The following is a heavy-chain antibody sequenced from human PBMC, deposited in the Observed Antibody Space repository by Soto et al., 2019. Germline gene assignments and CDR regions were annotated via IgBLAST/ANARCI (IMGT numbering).Heavy chain of an antibody. Sequence: QVQLVESGGGVVQPGRSLRLSCAASGFTFSSYGMHWVRQAPGKGLEWVAVISYDGSNKYYADSMKGRFTISRDNSKNTLYLQMNSLRAEDTAVYYCAKDPRYCSSTSCHDYWGQGTLVTVSS. J-gene: IGHJ4*02. V-gene: IGHV3-30*18. D-gene: IGHD2-2*01. CDR1: GFTFSSYG. CDR2: ISYDGSNK. CDR3: AKDPRYCSSTSCHDY.